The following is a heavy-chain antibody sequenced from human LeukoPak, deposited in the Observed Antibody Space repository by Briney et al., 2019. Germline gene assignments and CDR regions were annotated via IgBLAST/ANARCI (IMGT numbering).Heavy chain of an antibody. V-gene: IGHV1-3*01. D-gene: IGHD3-3*01. CDR2: INAGNGNT. CDR1: GYTFTSYA. CDR3: ARATNYDFWSGYYITSYYYYGMDV. Sequence: ASVKVSCKASGYTFTSYAMHWVRQAPGQRLEWMGWINAGNGNTKYSQKFQGRVTITRDTSASTAYMELSSLRSEDTAVYYYARATNYDFWSGYYITSYYYYGMDVWGQGTTVTVSS. J-gene: IGHJ6*02.